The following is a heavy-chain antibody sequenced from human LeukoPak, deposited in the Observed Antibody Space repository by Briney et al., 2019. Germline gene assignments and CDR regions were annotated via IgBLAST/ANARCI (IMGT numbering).Heavy chain of an antibody. Sequence: GRSLRLACAASGFTFSSYGMQWVRQAPGKGLEWVAVISYDGSNKYYADSVKGRFTISRDNSKNTLYLQMNSLRAEDTAVYYCAKDQTGYSSSWYDYWGQGTLVTVSS. J-gene: IGHJ4*02. D-gene: IGHD6-13*01. CDR2: ISYDGSNK. CDR1: GFTFSSYG. CDR3: AKDQTGYSSSWYDY. V-gene: IGHV3-30*18.